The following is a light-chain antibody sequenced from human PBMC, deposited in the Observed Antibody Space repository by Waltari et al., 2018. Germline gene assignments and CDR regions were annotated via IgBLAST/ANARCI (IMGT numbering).Light chain of an antibody. CDR2: LAS. J-gene: IGKJ1*01. Sequence: DFQMTQSPSSLSASVGDTVTIPCRASQDISDDYLAWYQKKPGESPALLIYLASTLQFGGPSRFRGSGSGKDFTLTITSLQPEDVATYYCQRYNSAPWTFGQGTKV. CDR3: QRYNSAPWT. CDR1: QDISDDY. V-gene: IGKV1-27*01.